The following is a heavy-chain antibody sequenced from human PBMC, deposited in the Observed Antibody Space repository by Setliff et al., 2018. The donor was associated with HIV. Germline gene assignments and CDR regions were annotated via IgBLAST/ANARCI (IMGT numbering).Heavy chain of an antibody. CDR3: ARTREIHYYCYMDV. CDR2: IIPIFHSA. Sequence: VSCQASGDTFNRFAFNWVRQAPGQGLEWLGGIIPIFHSANYAPRFQGRVTTTADESTNTTYMELSSLRSEDTAVYFCARTREIHYYCYMDVWGGGTTVTVSS. CDR1: GDTFNRFA. V-gene: IGHV1-69*01. J-gene: IGHJ6*03.